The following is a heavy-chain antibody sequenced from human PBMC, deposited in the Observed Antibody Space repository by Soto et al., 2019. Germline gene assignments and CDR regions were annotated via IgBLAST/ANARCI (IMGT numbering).Heavy chain of an antibody. V-gene: IGHV1-18*01. Sequence: ASVKVSCKASGYTLNTYGIGWVRQAPGQGLEWMGLISAYNANTHYTKKLQGRVVLTTDTLTNTAYMELRSLTSDDTAVYFCARVETSSWSSSFDSWGQGTLVTVSS. D-gene: IGHD6-13*01. CDR2: ISAYNANT. J-gene: IGHJ4*02. CDR3: ARVETSSWSSSFDS. CDR1: GYTLNTYG.